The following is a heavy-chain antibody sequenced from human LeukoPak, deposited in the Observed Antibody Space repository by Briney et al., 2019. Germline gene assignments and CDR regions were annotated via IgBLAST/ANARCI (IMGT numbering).Heavy chain of an antibody. D-gene: IGHD2-15*01. V-gene: IGHV4-59*08. Sequence: PSETLSLTCTGSGGSISSYYWRWLRQPPGKGGECFCHTYYRRRTIYTPSLKSRVTISVHPSKNLFSLKLSSVTAADTAVYYCARGGSRRSLDYWGQGTLVTVSS. CDR3: ARGGSRRSLDY. J-gene: IGHJ4*02. CDR1: GGSISSYY. CDR2: TYYRRRT.